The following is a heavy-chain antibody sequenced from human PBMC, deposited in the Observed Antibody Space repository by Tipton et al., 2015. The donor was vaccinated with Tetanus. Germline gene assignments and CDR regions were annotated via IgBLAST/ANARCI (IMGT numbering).Heavy chain of an antibody. V-gene: IGHV3-23*01. CDR1: GFTFSSYA. Sequence: SLRLSCAASGFTFSSYAMSWVRQAPGKGLEWVSAISGSGGSTCYADSVKGRFTISRDNSKNTLYLQMNSLRAEDTAVYYCAKDGRGYYYDSSEGVFDIRGQGTMVTVSS. J-gene: IGHJ3*02. CDR2: ISGSGGST. D-gene: IGHD3-22*01. CDR3: AKDGRGYYYDSSEGVFDI.